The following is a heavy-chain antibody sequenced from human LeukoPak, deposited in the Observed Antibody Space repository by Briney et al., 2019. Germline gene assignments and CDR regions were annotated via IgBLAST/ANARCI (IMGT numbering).Heavy chain of an antibody. CDR1: GGSIINSNW. CDR2: IDHSGST. D-gene: IGHD5-24*01. J-gene: IGHJ2*01. V-gene: IGHV4-4*02. Sequence: TSETLSLTCAVSGGSIINSNWWSWVRQPPGKGLEWIGEIDHSGSTSYNPSLKSRVTMSVDRSQNQFSLRLSTVTAADTAVYYCARGLVETATRYFDLWGRGTLVTVSS. CDR3: ARGLVETATRYFDL.